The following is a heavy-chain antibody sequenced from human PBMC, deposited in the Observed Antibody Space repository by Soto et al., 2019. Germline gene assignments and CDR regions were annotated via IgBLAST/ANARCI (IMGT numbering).Heavy chain of an antibody. CDR3: ARVPSPFDFYYAMDV. V-gene: IGHV4-30-4*01. CDR2: IFSSGTT. CDR1: GDSISSGNKY. Sequence: SETLSLTCTVSGDSISSGNKYWSWIRQPPGKGLECIGYIFSSGTTYHSPSLTSRLSMSLDTSQNQFSLKLNSVTDADTAVYYCARVPSPFDFYYAMDVWGQGTRSPSP. D-gene: IGHD2-21*01. J-gene: IGHJ6*02.